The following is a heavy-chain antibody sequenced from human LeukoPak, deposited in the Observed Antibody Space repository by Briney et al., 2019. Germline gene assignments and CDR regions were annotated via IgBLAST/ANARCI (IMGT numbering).Heavy chain of an antibody. V-gene: IGHV3-21*01. CDR3: ARGDITIFGVVIPHYFDY. CDR1: GFTFSSYS. J-gene: IGHJ4*02. Sequence: GGALRLSCAASGFTFSSYSMNWVRQAPGKGLEWVSSISSISSYIYYADSVKGRFTISRDNAKNSLYLQMNSLRAEDTAVYYCARGDITIFGVVIPHYFDYWGQGTLVTVSS. CDR2: ISSISSYI. D-gene: IGHD3-3*01.